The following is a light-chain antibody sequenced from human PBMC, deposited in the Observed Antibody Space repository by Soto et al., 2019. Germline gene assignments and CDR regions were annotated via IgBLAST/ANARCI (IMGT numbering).Light chain of an antibody. CDR1: QSVSTW. Sequence: DIQMTQSPSTLSASVGDRVTITCRASQSVSTWLAWYQQKPGKAPKILIYKASTLQSGGPSRFSGRRSGTEFTLTISGLQTDDNATYYCLQYDAYSGTFGQGPKVELK. J-gene: IGKJ1*01. CDR3: LQYDAYSGT. CDR2: KAS. V-gene: IGKV1-5*03.